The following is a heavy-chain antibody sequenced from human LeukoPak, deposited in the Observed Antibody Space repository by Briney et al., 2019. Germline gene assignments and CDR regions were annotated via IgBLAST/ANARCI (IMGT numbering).Heavy chain of an antibody. J-gene: IGHJ4*02. V-gene: IGHV4-59*01. CDR2: IHYSGGT. Sequence: SETLSLTCTVSGVSISNYYWSWIRQPPGKGLEWIGYIHYSGGTKYNPSLKSRVTMSVDTSKNQFSLKVNSVTAADTAVYYCARGLTADSWGQGTLVTVSS. CDR1: GVSISNYY. D-gene: IGHD5-18*01. CDR3: ARGLTADS.